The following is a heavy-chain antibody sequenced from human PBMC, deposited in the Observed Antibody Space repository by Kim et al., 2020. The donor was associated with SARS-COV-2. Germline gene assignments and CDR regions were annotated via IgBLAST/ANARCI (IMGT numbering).Heavy chain of an antibody. D-gene: IGHD2-2*01. J-gene: IGHJ5*02. V-gene: IGHV3-30*02. CDR3: AKDRALSTNWFDP. Sequence: YYADSVKGRFTISRDNSKNTLYLQMNSLRAEDTAVYYCAKDRALSTNWFDPLGQGTLVTVSS.